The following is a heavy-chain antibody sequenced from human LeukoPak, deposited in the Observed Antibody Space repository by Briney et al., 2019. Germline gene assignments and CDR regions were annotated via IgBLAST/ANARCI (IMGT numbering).Heavy chain of an antibody. V-gene: IGHV4-34*01. D-gene: IGHD4-11*01. J-gene: IGHJ4*02. Sequence: SETLSLTRAVYGGSFSGYYWSWIRQPPGKGLEWIGEINHSGSTNYNPSLKSRVTISVDTSKNQFSLKLSSVTAADTAVYYCARVRPHDYSNPAFDYWGQGTLVTVSS. CDR1: GGSFSGYY. CDR2: INHSGST. CDR3: ARVRPHDYSNPAFDY.